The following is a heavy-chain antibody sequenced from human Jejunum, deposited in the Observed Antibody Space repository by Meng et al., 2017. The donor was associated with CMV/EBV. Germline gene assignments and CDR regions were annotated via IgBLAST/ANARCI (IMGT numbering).Heavy chain of an antibody. D-gene: IGHD1-26*01. CDR3: ARDLVAATAPNN. CDR2: ISAGSDYI. Sequence: AFVFAFSPYALASVRQAPGKGLELVSSISAGSDYIYYADSVKGRFTVSRDNAKNSLYLQTNSLRAEDTAVYYCARDLVAATAPNNWGQGTLVTVSS. CDR1: VFAFSPYA. J-gene: IGHJ4*02. V-gene: IGHV3-21*01.